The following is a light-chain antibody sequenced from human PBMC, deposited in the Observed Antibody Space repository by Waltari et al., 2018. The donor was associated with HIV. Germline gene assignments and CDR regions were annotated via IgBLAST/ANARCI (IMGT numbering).Light chain of an antibody. CDR3: TSYTVNSGLV. CDR2: DVT. CDR1: SSDGGDFNY. Sequence: QSALTQPASVSGSPGQSIPISCTGTSSDGGDFNYVSWYQQHPGTAPKLLIYDVTGRPSGVSNRFSGSKSGNTASLTISGLQTEDEALYYCTSYTVNSGLVFGGGTRLAV. J-gene: IGLJ3*02. V-gene: IGLV2-14*03.